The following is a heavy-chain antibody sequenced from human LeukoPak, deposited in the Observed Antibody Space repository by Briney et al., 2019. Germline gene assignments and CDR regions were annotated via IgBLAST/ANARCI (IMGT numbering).Heavy chain of an antibody. CDR3: ARGLKHWFDP. V-gene: IGHV3-21*01. CDR1: GFTFSSYS. CDR2: ISSSSSYI. Sequence: GGSLRLSCAASGFTFSSYSMHWVRQAPGKGLEWVSSISSSSSYIYYADSVKGRFTISRDNAKNSLFLQTNSLRAEDTAVYYCARGLKHWFDPWGQGTLVTVSS. J-gene: IGHJ5*02.